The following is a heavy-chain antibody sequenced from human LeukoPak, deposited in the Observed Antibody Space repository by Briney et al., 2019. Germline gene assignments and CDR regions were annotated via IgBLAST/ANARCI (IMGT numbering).Heavy chain of an antibody. J-gene: IGHJ4*02. Sequence: QPGRSLRLSCAASGFTFSNYAMHWVRQAPGKGLEWVAVIWYDGSNKYYADSVKGRFTISRDNSKNTLYLQMNSLRAEDTAVYYCARDRAVYYFDYWGQGTLVTVSP. D-gene: IGHD1-26*01. CDR3: ARDRAVYYFDY. CDR1: GFTFSNYA. V-gene: IGHV3-33*01. CDR2: IWYDGSNK.